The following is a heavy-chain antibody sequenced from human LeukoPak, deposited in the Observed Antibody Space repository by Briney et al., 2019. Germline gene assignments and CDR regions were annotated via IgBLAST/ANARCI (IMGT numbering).Heavy chain of an antibody. CDR2: IYYSGST. Sequence: SETLSLTCTVSGGSISSGGYYWSWIRQHPGKGLEWMGYIYYSGSTYYSPSLKSRVTISVDTSKNQFSLKLSSVTAADTAVYYCARGRAGTTTGTSFDYWGQGTLVTVSS. CDR1: GGSISSGGYY. D-gene: IGHD1-7*01. V-gene: IGHV4-31*03. J-gene: IGHJ4*02. CDR3: ARGRAGTTTGTSFDY.